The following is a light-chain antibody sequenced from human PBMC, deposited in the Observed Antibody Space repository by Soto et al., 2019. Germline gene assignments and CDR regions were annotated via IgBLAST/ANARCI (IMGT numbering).Light chain of an antibody. V-gene: IGLV2-8*01. CDR2: EVS. CDR1: SSDVGGDSF. Sequence: QSALTQPPSASGSPGQSVTISCTGTSSDVGGDSFVSWYQQHPGKAPKLMIYEVSKRPSGVPDRFSGSKSGNTASLTVSGLQAEDEADYFCSSYGGSNNVLFGGGTKVTVL. J-gene: IGLJ2*01. CDR3: SSYGGSNNVL.